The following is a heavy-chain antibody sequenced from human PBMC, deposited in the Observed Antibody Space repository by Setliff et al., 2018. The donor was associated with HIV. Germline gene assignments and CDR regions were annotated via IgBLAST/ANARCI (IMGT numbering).Heavy chain of an antibody. CDR2: IYSSGTT. J-gene: IGHJ4*02. CDR1: GGSISSYY. Sequence: SETLSLTCTVPGGSISSYYWSWIRQPAGKGLEWIGYIYSSGTTQYNPSVESRVTMSLDTSRDQFSLNLRSVTAADTAVYFCARLIHTGLLYFDFWGLGTLVTVSS. D-gene: IGHD2-8*02. CDR3: ARLIHTGLLYFDF. V-gene: IGHV4-4*09.